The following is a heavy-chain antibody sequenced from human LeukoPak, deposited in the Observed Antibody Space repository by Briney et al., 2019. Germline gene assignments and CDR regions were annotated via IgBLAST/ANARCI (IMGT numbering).Heavy chain of an antibody. CDR1: GGSFSSYY. CDR2: VYYSGST. V-gene: IGHV4-59*13. CDR3: ARGTVTMDY. Sequence: SETLSLTCTVSGGSFSSYYWSWVRQPPGKGLEWIGYVYYSGSTKYNPALKSRVTISKDSSKNQFSLNLRSVTAADAAVYYCARGTVTMDYWGRGTLATVSS. J-gene: IGHJ4*02. D-gene: IGHD4-17*01.